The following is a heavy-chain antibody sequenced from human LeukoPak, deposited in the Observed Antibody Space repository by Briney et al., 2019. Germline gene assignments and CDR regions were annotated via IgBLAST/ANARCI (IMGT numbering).Heavy chain of an antibody. V-gene: IGHV5-51*01. Sequence: GESLKISCKGSGYSFTSYWIGWVRQMPGKGLEWMGIIYPGDSDTRYSPSFQGQVTISADKSISTAYLQWSSLEASDTAMYYCARHPTYYYDSSGYFDYWGQGTLVTVSS. CDR1: GYSFTSYW. D-gene: IGHD3-22*01. CDR3: ARHPTYYYDSSGYFDY. CDR2: IYPGDSDT. J-gene: IGHJ4*02.